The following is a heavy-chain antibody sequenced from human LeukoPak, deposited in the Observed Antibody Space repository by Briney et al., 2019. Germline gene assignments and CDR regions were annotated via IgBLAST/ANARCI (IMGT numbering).Heavy chain of an antibody. CDR1: GDSISSYY. Sequence: SETLSLTCTVSGDSISSYYWSWIRQPRGKGLEWIGYIYYSGSTNYNPSLKSRVTISVDTSKNQFSLKLSSVTAADTAVYYCARVVGDSTGYWGFDPGGQATPVTVSS. D-gene: IGHD3-22*01. CDR2: IYYSGST. CDR3: ARVVGDSTGYWGFDP. J-gene: IGHJ5*02. V-gene: IGHV4-59*01.